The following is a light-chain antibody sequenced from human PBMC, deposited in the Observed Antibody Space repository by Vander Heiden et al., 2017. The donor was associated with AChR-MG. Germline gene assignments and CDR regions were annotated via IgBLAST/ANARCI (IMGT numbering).Light chain of an antibody. V-gene: IGLV4-69*01. CDR1: SGHSRSA. CDR2: GNSDGSL. Sequence: QVVLTQSPSASASLGASVKLTCTLISGHSRSAIAWHQQQPEKGPRFLMKGNSDGSLSKGDGIPDRFSGSSSAVERYLTISSLQSEDEADYYCQTWGTGIPYVFGTGTKVTVL. CDR3: QTWGTGIPYV. J-gene: IGLJ1*01.